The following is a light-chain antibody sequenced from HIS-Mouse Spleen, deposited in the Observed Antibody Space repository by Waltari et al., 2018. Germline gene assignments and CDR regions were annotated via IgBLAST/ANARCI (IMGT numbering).Light chain of an antibody. CDR1: ALPKKY. V-gene: IGLV3-10*01. Sequence: SYELTQPPSVSVSPGQTARITCSGAALPKKYAYWYQQKSCQAPVLVIYEDSKRPSGIPESFSGSSSGTMATLTISGAQVEDEADYYCYATDSSGNHRVFGGGTKLTVL. CDR2: EDS. CDR3: YATDSSGNHRV. J-gene: IGLJ2*01.